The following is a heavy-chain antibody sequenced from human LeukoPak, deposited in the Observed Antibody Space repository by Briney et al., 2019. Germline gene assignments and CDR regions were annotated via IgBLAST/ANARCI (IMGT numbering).Heavy chain of an antibody. CDR1: GGTFSSYA. V-gene: IGHV1-69*04. CDR3: ARDPRACGSGSYPYFQH. J-gene: IGHJ1*01. D-gene: IGHD3-10*01. CDR2: IIPILGIA. Sequence: VASVKVSCKASGGTFSSYAISWVRQAPGQGLEWMGRIIPILGIANYAQKFQGRVTITADKSTSTAYMELSSLRSEDTAVYYCARDPRACGSGSYPYFQHWGQGTLVTVSS.